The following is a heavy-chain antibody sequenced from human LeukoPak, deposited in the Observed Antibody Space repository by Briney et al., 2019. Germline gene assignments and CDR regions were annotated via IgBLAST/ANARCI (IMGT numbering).Heavy chain of an antibody. J-gene: IGHJ4*02. D-gene: IGHD4-17*01. CDR1: GYTLTDYN. CDR3: ASPVSVTTKLLRY. CDR2: INPNSGGT. V-gene: IGHV1-2*02. Sequence: GASVRVSCKASGYTLTDYNLHWVRQAPGQGLEWMGWINPNSGGTNYAQRFQGRVTMTRDTSINTAYMELSRLRSDDTAVYYCASPVSVTTKLLRYWGQGTPVRVSS.